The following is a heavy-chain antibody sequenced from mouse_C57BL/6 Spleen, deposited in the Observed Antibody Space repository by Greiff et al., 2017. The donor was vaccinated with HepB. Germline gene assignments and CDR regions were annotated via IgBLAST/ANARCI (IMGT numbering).Heavy chain of an antibody. V-gene: IGHV5-4*01. D-gene: IGHD1-1*01. J-gene: IGHJ3*01. Sequence: EVMLVESGGGLVKPGGSLKLSCAASGFTFSSYAMSWVRQTPEKRLEWVATISDGGSYTYYPDNVKGRFTISRDNAKNNLYLQMSHLKSEDTAMYYCARDRQGSRGWFAYWGQGTLVTVSA. CDR2: ISDGGSYT. CDR1: GFTFSSYA. CDR3: ARDRQGSRGWFAY.